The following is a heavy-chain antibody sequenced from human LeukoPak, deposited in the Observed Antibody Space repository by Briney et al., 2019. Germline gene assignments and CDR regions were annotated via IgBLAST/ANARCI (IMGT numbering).Heavy chain of an antibody. CDR1: GYTFTGYY. CDR3: ARAEYHYDFWSGYYKVYGMDV. J-gene: IGHJ6*02. V-gene: IGHV1-2*04. D-gene: IGHD3-3*01. Sequence: ASVNVSCKASGYTFTGYYMHWVRQAPGQGLEWMGWINPNSGGTNYAQKFQGWVTMTRDTSISTAYMELSRLRSDDTAVYYCARAEYHYDFWSGYYKVYGMDVWGQGTTVTVSS. CDR2: INPNSGGT.